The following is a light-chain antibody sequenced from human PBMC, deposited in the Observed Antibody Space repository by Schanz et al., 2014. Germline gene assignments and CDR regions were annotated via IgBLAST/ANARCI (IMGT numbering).Light chain of an antibody. V-gene: IGKV3-15*01. Sequence: EVVMTQFPATLSVSPGDRATLSCRASQSVSSKLAWFQQKPGQAPRLLIYGASTRATGIPVRFSGSGSGTEFTLTISXXQSEDFALYYCQQYNDWVTFGPGTKVDIK. CDR2: GAS. CDR1: QSVSSK. J-gene: IGKJ3*01. CDR3: QQYNDWVT.